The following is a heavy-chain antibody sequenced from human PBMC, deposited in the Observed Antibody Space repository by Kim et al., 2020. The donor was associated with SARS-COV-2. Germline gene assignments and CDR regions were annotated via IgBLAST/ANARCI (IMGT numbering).Heavy chain of an antibody. Sequence: GESLKISRKGSGYSFTSYWNSWVRQMPGKGLEWMGRLDPSDSYTNYSPSLQGHVTISADKSISTAYLQWSSLKAPDTAMYYCASGRIYYDILTGYSGYYYGMDVWGQGTTVTVSS. D-gene: IGHD3-9*01. J-gene: IGHJ6*02. V-gene: IGHV5-10-1*01. CDR2: LDPSDSYT. CDR1: GYSFTSYW. CDR3: ASGRIYYDILTGYSGYYYGMDV.